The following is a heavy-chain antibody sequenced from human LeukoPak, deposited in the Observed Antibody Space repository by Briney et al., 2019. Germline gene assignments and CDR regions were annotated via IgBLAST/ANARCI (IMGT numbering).Heavy chain of an antibody. D-gene: IGHD3-9*01. V-gene: IGHV4-34*01. CDR1: GGSFSGYY. Sequence: PSETLSLTCAVYGGSFSGYYWSWIRQPPGKGLEWIGEINHSGSTNYNPSLKSRVTISVDTSKNQFSLKLSSVTAADTAVYYCARDRYDILTGYYGHDAFDIWGQGTMVTVSS. CDR2: INHSGST. J-gene: IGHJ3*02. CDR3: ARDRYDILTGYYGHDAFDI.